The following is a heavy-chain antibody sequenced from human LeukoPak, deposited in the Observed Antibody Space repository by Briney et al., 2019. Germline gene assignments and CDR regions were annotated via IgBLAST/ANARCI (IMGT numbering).Heavy chain of an antibody. D-gene: IGHD1-1*01. J-gene: IGHJ2*01. Sequence: GGSLTLSCAASGFTLSTYYMNWVRRAPGKGREGASIIYSGGTTYYADSVRGRFTISRDTSKNTLSLQMNSLRAEDTAVYFCARLGDHFHWNLDLWGRGTLVTVSS. CDR3: ARLGDHFHWNLDL. V-gene: IGHV3-53*01. CDR1: GFTLSTYY. CDR2: IYSGGTT.